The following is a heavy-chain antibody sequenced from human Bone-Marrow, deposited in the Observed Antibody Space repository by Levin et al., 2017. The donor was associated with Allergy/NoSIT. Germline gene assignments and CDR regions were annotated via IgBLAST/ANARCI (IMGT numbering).Heavy chain of an antibody. V-gene: IGHV3-30*04. CDR3: ARDSTLYYDMSGRPRGERGRATFDI. J-gene: IGHJ3*02. Sequence: GESLKISCAASGIIISSYSMHWVRQAPGKGLEWVAMISPDGETKTYADFVTGLFTISRDNSKSTMYLQMSSLRPEDTAIYFCARDSTLYYDMSGRPRGERGRATFDIWGPGTMVTVSS. D-gene: IGHD3-22*01. CDR2: ISPDGETK. CDR1: GIIISSYS.